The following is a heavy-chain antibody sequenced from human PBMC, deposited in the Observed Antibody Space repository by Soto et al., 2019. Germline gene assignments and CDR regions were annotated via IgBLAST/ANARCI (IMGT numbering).Heavy chain of an antibody. J-gene: IGHJ6*01. Sequence: SETLSLTCTVSGGSTSGGGYYWSWIRQHPGQDLVWIGYIYYSGSTYYNPSLKSRGTISVDTSKNHFSLKLTSVTAADMAVSYWAGDCSSQVSGGSEGAVYVSCDG. CDR2: IYYSGST. V-gene: IGHV4-31*03. CDR3: AGDCSSQVSGGSEGAVYVSCDG. CDR1: GGSTSGGGYY. D-gene: IGHD1-26*01.